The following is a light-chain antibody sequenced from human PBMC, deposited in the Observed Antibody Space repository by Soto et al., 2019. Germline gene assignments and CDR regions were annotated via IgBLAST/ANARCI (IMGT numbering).Light chain of an antibody. J-gene: IGKJ2*01. Sequence: DIQMTPSPSTLSASVGDRVTITCRASQSVSIWLAWYQQKPGKAPRLLIYDAASLKTGVPSRFSGSGSGTNFTLTISSLQPDDFATYYCQYDSSFGQGTKVDIK. CDR3: QYDSS. V-gene: IGKV1-5*01. CDR1: QSVSIW. CDR2: DAA.